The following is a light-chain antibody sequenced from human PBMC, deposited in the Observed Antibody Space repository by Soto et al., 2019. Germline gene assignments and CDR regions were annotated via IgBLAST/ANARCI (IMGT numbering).Light chain of an antibody. J-gene: IGKJ1*01. Sequence: DLQVTQAPSTLSRSIGDRITISCRASQSIGNRFAWYQQQPGTAPHVLIYAASTLESGVPSRFSGSGSGTSFLLTISRLPPDDFATYYCQHYGGLWTFGLGTKVDIK. V-gene: IGKV1-5*01. CDR1: QSIGNR. CDR3: QHYGGLWT. CDR2: AAS.